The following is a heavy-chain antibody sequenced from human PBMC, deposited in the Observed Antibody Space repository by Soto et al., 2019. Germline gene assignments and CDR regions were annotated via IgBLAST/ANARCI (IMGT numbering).Heavy chain of an antibody. Sequence: ASVKVSCKASGYTFTSYAMHWVRQASGQRLEWMGWINAGNGNTKYSQKFQGRVTITRDTSASTAYMELSSLRSEDTAVYYCASRAAYCGGDCYWDDAFDIWGQGTMVTVSS. CDR2: INAGNGNT. CDR3: ASRAAYCGGDCYWDDAFDI. J-gene: IGHJ3*02. V-gene: IGHV1-3*01. CDR1: GYTFTSYA. D-gene: IGHD2-21*01.